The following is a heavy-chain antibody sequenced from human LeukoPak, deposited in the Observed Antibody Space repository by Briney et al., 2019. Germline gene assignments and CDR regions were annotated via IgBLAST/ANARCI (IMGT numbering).Heavy chain of an antibody. CDR3: ARDCSSTSCRMAPDY. Sequence: ASVKVSCKTSGYTFTTYYMHWVRQAPGQGLEWMGWINPNSGDTNYAQKFQGRVTMTRDTSISTAYMELSRLRSDDTAVYYCARDCSSTSCRMAPDYWGQGTLVTVSS. D-gene: IGHD2-2*01. J-gene: IGHJ4*02. CDR2: INPNSGDT. V-gene: IGHV1-2*02. CDR1: GYTFTTYY.